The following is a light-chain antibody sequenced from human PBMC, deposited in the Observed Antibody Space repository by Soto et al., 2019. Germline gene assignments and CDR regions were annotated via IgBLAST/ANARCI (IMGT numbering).Light chain of an antibody. V-gene: IGLV1-47*01. CDR1: SSNIGSNY. CDR2: RNS. CDR3: ASWDDSLSGFVV. Sequence: QSVLTQPPSASGTPGQRVTISCSGSSSNIGSNYVFWYQQLPGTAPKVLMYRNSQRPSGVPDRFSGSKSGTSASLAISRLRSEDEADYYCASWDDSLSGFVVFGGGTKLTVL. J-gene: IGLJ2*01.